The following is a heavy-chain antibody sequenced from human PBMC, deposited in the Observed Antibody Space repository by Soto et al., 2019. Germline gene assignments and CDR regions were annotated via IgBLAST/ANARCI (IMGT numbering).Heavy chain of an antibody. CDR1: GFTFTSSA. D-gene: IGHD2-15*01. V-gene: IGHV1-58*01. J-gene: IGHJ4*02. CDR2: IVVGSGNT. Sequence: GASVKVSCKASGFTFTSSAVQWVRQARGQRLEWIGWIVVGSGNTNYAQKFQERVTITRDMSTSTAYMELSSLRSEDTAVYYCAATTLPYCSGGSCYVFDYWGQGTLVTAPQ. CDR3: AATTLPYCSGGSCYVFDY.